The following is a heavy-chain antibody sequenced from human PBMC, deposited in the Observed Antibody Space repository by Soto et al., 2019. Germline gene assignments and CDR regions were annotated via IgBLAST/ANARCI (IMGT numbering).Heavy chain of an antibody. CDR2: VSAYNGNT. J-gene: IGHJ5*02. CDR3: ARDFGLVEGNWFDP. D-gene: IGHD6-19*01. CDR1: GYTFTSYG. V-gene: IGHV1-18*01. Sequence: GASVKVSCKASGYTFTSYGISWVRQAPGQGLEWMGWVSAYNGNTNYAQKLQGRVTMTTDTSTSTAYMELRSLRSDDTAVYYCARDFGLVEGNWFDPWGQGTLVTVSS.